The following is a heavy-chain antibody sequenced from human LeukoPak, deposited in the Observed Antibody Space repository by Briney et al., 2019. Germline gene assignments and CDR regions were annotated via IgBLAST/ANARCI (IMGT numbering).Heavy chain of an antibody. D-gene: IGHD2-2*01. Sequence: SQTLSLTCAISGDSVSSNSATWTWIRQSPLRGLEWLGRTYYRSKWYNEYAVSVKSRITINPDTSKNQFSLQLNSVTPEDTAVYYCVRGSSSTSWYFDYWGQGTLVTVSS. CDR2: TYYRSKWYN. CDR1: GDSVSSNSAT. J-gene: IGHJ4*02. CDR3: VRGSSSTSWYFDY. V-gene: IGHV6-1*01.